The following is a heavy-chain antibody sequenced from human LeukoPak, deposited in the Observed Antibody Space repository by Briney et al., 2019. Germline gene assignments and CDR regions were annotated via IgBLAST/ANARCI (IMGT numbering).Heavy chain of an antibody. CDR2: ILYDVRNK. V-gene: IGHV3-33*01. D-gene: IGHD6-19*01. Sequence: GGSLTLSCAASGFTFSSYCIHWVRQAPAKGRGWGAVILYDVRNKYYADSVKGRFTISRDNSKHTLYLQMNSLRDADTAVYYCARGFRSSGWYLLEYWGQGTLVTVSS. CDR1: GFTFSSYC. CDR3: ARGFRSSGWYLLEY. J-gene: IGHJ4*02.